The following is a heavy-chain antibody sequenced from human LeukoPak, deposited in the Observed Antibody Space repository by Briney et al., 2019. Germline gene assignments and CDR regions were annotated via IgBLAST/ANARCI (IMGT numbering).Heavy chain of an antibody. CDR1: GGSISSSDYY. D-gene: IGHD2/OR15-2a*01. CDR3: ATLDIRFSPEVDY. Sequence: KPSETLSLTCIVSGGSISSSDYYWGWIRQPPGKGLEWIATIYHSGSTYYNPSLKSRVTISVDTFKNQFSLKLYSVTAADTAVYYCATLDIRFSPEVDYWGQGTLVTVSS. J-gene: IGHJ4*02. CDR2: IYHSGST. V-gene: IGHV4-39*01.